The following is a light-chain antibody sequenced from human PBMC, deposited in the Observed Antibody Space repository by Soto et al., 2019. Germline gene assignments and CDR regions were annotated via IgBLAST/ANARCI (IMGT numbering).Light chain of an antibody. CDR2: RNN. V-gene: IGLV1-47*01. Sequence: QPVLTQPPSASGTPGQGVTISCSGSTSNIGSNYVYWYQQLPGTAPKLLIYRNNQRPSGVPDRFSGSQSGTSASLAISGLRSDDEADYFCATWDDSLNGFYVFGTGTKVTVL. CDR3: ATWDDSLNGFYV. J-gene: IGLJ1*01. CDR1: TSNIGSNY.